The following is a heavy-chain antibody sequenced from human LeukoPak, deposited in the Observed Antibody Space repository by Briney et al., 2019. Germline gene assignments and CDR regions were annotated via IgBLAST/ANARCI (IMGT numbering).Heavy chain of an antibody. Sequence: PGGSLRLSCAASGFAFSSYEISWVRQAPGKGREWVSYIISGVSTIYYADSVKGRFTISTDKSKNSLYLQMNSLRAEDTAVYYCAREKPQMATTGEDYYYYYYMDVWGKETTVTVSS. CDR1: GFAFSSYE. J-gene: IGHJ6*03. D-gene: IGHD5-24*01. CDR2: IISGVSTI. V-gene: IGHV3-48*03. CDR3: AREKPQMATTGEDYYYYYYMDV.